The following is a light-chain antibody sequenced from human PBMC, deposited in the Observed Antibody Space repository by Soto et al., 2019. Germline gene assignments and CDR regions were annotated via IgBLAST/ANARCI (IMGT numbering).Light chain of an antibody. Sequence: DIQMTQSPSTLSASVGDRVTITCRASQSISSWLAWYQQKPGKAPKLLIHEASRLESGVPSRFSGSESGTEFTLTISGLHAEEFATYFCQQYPNLPLTFGGGTKVEIK. CDR2: EAS. CDR1: QSISSW. J-gene: IGKJ4*01. V-gene: IGKV1-5*01. CDR3: QQYPNLPLT.